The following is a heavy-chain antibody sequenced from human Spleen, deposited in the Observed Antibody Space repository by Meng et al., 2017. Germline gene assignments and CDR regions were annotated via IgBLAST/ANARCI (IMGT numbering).Heavy chain of an antibody. CDR1: GYTFPDYW. Sequence: SVNVSCKASGYTFPDYWLHWVRRAPGQGLEWMGRINPKSGDTHYAQRFQGRVTMTGDTSISTAYMELSGLRSDDTAMYYCARDEDISAAGKLFGDYWGQGTLVTVSS. J-gene: IGHJ4*02. CDR2: INPKSGDT. V-gene: IGHV1-2*06. CDR3: ARDEDISAAGKLFGDY. D-gene: IGHD6-13*01.